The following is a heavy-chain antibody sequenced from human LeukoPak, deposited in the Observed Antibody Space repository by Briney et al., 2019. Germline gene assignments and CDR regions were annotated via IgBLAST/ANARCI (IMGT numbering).Heavy chain of an antibody. CDR3: AKLGWVGVTGGGAY. J-gene: IGHJ4*02. D-gene: IGHD1-26*01. Sequence: ASVKVSCKASGGTFSSYAISWVRQAPGQGLEWMGRIIPILGIANYAQKFQGRVTITADKSTSTAYMELSSLRSEDTAVYYCAKLGWVGVTGGGAYWGQRTLVTVSS. CDR2: IIPILGIA. CDR1: GGTFSSYA. V-gene: IGHV1-69*04.